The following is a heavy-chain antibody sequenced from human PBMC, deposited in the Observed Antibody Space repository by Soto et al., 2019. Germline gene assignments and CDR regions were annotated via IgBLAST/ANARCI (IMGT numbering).Heavy chain of an antibody. D-gene: IGHD6-13*01. CDR3: AKEILPAQLVHRCAFDI. Sequence: VQLVESGGGVVQPGRSLRLSCAASGFTFSSYGMHWVRQAPGKGLEWVAVISYDGSNKYYADSVKGRFTISRDNSKNTLYLQMNSLRAEDTAVYYCAKEILPAQLVHRCAFDIWGQGTMVTVSS. V-gene: IGHV3-30*18. J-gene: IGHJ3*02. CDR1: GFTFSSYG. CDR2: ISYDGSNK.